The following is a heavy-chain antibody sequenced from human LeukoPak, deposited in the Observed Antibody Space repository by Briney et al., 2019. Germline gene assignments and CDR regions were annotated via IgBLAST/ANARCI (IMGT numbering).Heavy chain of an antibody. CDR3: ARPLYDFWSGPTGSYAFDI. J-gene: IGHJ3*02. Sequence: ASVKVSCKASGYTFTGYYMHWVRQAPGQGLEWMGWINPNSGGTNYAQKFQGRVTMTRDTSISTAYMELSRLRSDDTAVYYCARPLYDFWSGPTGSYAFDIWGQGTMVTVSS. V-gene: IGHV1-2*02. D-gene: IGHD3-3*01. CDR2: INPNSGGT. CDR1: GYTFTGYY.